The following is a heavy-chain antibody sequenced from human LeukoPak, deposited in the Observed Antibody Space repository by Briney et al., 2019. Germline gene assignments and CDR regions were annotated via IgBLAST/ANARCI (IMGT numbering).Heavy chain of an antibody. J-gene: IGHJ6*02. CDR3: ARDTREAGYGMDV. Sequence: SVTVSCKASGGTFSSYAISWVRQAPGQGLEWMGGIIPIFGTANYAQKFQGRVTITADESTSTAYMELSSLGSEDTAVYYCARDTREAGYGMDVWGQGTTVTVSS. V-gene: IGHV1-69*13. CDR1: GGTFSSYA. CDR2: IIPIFGTA. D-gene: IGHD6-19*01.